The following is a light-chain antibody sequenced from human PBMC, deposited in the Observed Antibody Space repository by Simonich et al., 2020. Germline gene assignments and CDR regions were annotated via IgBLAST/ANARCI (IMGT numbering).Light chain of an antibody. CDR3: SSYTSSSTWV. Sequence: QSALTQPASVSGSPGQSITISCTVTSSDVGGYNYVSWYQQHPVKAPKLMIYDVRKRPSGVSNRFSGSKTGNTASLTISGLQAEDEADYYCSSYTSSSTWVFGGGTKLTVL. CDR2: DVR. J-gene: IGLJ3*02. V-gene: IGLV2-14*01. CDR1: SSDVGGYNY.